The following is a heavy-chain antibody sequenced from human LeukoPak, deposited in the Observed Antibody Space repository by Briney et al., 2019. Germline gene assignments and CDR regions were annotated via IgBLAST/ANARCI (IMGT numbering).Heavy chain of an antibody. Sequence: SETLSLTCTVSGGSISNYYWYWIRQPAGKGLEWIGRIYISGSPSANTNYNPSLKSRVTMSVDTSTNQFSLNLSSVTAADTAMYYCARGDCSSISCWRYFDLWGRGTLVTVSS. D-gene: IGHD2-2*01. V-gene: IGHV4-4*07. CDR2: IYISGSPSANT. CDR1: GGSISNYY. J-gene: IGHJ2*01. CDR3: ARGDCSSISCWRYFDL.